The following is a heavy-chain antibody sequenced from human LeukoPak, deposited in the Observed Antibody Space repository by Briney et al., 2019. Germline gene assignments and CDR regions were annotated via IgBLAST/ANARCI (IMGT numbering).Heavy chain of an antibody. V-gene: IGHV4-4*07. CDR1: GGSISSYY. CDR2: IYTSGST. CDR3: ARVGHKRGSFDY. D-gene: IGHD3-10*01. Sequence: SETLSLTCTVSGGSISSYYRSWIRQPAGKGLEWIGRIYTSGSTNYNPSLKSRVTMSVDTSKNQFSLKLSSVTAADTAVYYCARVGHKRGSFDYWGQGTLVTVSS. J-gene: IGHJ4*02.